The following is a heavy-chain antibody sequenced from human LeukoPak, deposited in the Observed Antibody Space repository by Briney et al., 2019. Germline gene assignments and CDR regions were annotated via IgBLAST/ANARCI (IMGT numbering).Heavy chain of an antibody. V-gene: IGHV3-30*04. CDR3: ARDLHHCSSTSCTYFYYGMDV. CDR2: ISYDGSSK. D-gene: IGHD2-2*01. J-gene: IGHJ6*02. Sequence: PGGSLRLSCAASGFTFSHYAMHWVRQAPGKGLEWVAVISYDGSSKYYADSVKGRFTISSDNSKNTLFLQMNSLRAEDTAVYYCARDLHHCSSTSCTYFYYGMDVWGQGTTVTVSS. CDR1: GFTFSHYA.